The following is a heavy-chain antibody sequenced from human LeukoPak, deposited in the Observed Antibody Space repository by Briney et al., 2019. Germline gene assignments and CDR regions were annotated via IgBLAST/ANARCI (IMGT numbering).Heavy chain of an antibody. CDR1: GFTFSDYY. J-gene: IGHJ4*02. Sequence: RTGGSLTLSCAASGFTFSDYYMSWIRQAPGKGLEWVSYISSSGSTIYYADSVKGRFTISRDNAKNSLYLQMNSLRAEDTAVYYCAKVLYDFWSGYFHHYFDYWGQGTLVTVSS. V-gene: IGHV3-11*04. CDR3: AKVLYDFWSGYFHHYFDY. D-gene: IGHD3-3*01. CDR2: ISSSGSTI.